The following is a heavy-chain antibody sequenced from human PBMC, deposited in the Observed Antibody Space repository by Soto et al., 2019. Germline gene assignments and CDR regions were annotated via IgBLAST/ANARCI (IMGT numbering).Heavy chain of an antibody. CDR1: GFTFSSYG. CDR2: ISYGGSNK. D-gene: IGHD1-1*01. J-gene: IGHJ4*02. CDR3: AKGRTRNPFHYFDY. Sequence: GGSLRLSCAASGFTFSSYGMHWVRQAPGKGLEWVAVISYGGSNKYYADSVKGRFTISRDNSKNTLYLQMNSLRAEDTAVYYCAKGRTRNPFHYFDYWGQGTLVTVSS. V-gene: IGHV3-30*18.